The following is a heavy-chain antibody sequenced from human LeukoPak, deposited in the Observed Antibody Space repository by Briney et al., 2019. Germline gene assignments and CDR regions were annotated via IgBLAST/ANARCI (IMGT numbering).Heavy chain of an antibody. D-gene: IGHD3-22*01. Sequence: SETLSLTCTVSGASIISDTYYWGWIRQPPGKGLEWIGSIYYSGSTYYSPSLKSRGTMSVDTSTNQFSLKLISVTAADTALYYCARNFYASSGYYLDDFYFDFWGQGTLVTVSS. J-gene: IGHJ4*02. CDR2: IYYSGST. CDR1: GASIISDTYY. V-gene: IGHV4-39*07. CDR3: ARNFYASSGYYLDDFYFDF.